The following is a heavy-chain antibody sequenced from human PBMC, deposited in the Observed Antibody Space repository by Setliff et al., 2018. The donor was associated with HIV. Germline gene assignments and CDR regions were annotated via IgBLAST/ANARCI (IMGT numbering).Heavy chain of an antibody. V-gene: IGHV1-3*01. CDR3: ARGALLAAFDFDH. J-gene: IGHJ4*01. D-gene: IGHD3-10*01. CDR2: INVGNGDT. Sequence: EASVKVSCKASGYTFTTYSLHWVRQAPGQSLEWMGWINVGNGDTKYSRELQGRIIITRDTSANTAYMELSSLRFDDTAVYFCARGALLAAFDFDHWGHGTLVTVSS. CDR1: GYTFTTYS.